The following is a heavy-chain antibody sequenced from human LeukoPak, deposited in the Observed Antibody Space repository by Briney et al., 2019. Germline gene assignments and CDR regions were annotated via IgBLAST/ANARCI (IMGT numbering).Heavy chain of an antibody. CDR2: IYYSGST. Sequence: SETLSLTCTVSGGSISSGDYYWSWIRQPPGKGLEWIGYIYYSGSTYYNPSLKSRVTISVDTPKSQFSLKLSSVTAADTAVYYCARVRRYCSGGSCYDFDYWGQGTLVTVSS. CDR1: GGSISSGDYY. D-gene: IGHD2-15*01. CDR3: ARVRRYCSGGSCYDFDY. V-gene: IGHV4-30-4*01. J-gene: IGHJ4*02.